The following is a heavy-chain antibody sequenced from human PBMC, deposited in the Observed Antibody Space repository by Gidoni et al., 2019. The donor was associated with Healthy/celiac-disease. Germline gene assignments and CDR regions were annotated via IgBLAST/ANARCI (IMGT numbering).Heavy chain of an antibody. D-gene: IGHD2-21*02. Sequence: QVQLVESGGGVVQPGRSLRLSSAASGFTFSSYAMHWVRQAPGKGLEWVAVISYDGSNKYYADSVKGRFTISRDNSKNTLYLQMNSLRAEDTAVYYCARGKVTWYFDYWGQGTLVTVSS. V-gene: IGHV3-30-3*01. CDR3: ARGKVTWYFDY. J-gene: IGHJ4*02. CDR1: GFTFSSYA. CDR2: ISYDGSNK.